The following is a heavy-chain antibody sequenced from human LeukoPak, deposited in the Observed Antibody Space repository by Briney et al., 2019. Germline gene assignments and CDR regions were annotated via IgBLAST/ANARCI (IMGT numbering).Heavy chain of an antibody. CDR3: ATGEPKSY. Sequence: QPGGSLRLSCAASGLIFSNYAMNWVRQAPGKGLEWVAVISKDGSSKYYADSEQGRFTISRDNSKNTLYLQMNSLRAEDTAVYYCATGEPKSYWGQGTLVTVSS. CDR1: GLIFSNYA. CDR2: ISKDGSSK. V-gene: IGHV3-30-3*01. J-gene: IGHJ4*02. D-gene: IGHD1-14*01.